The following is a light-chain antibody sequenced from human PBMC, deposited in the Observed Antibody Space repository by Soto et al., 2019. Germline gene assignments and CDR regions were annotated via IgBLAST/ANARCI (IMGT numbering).Light chain of an antibody. J-gene: IGKJ1*01. CDR3: QQYGSSSWT. CDR1: QSVSSSY. V-gene: IGKV3-20*01. CDR2: AAS. Sequence: EIVLTQSPGTLSLSPGERATLSCRASQSVSSSYLAWYQQNPGQAPRLLIYAASSRATGIPDRFSGSGSGTDFTLTITRLEPEDFAVYYCQQYGSSSWTFGQGTKVEVK.